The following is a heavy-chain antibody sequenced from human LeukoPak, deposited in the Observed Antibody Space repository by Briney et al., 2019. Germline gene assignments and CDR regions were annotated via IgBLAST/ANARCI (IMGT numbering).Heavy chain of an antibody. CDR3: ASCIAAAGSYWYFDL. CDR1: GFTFSSYS. J-gene: IGHJ2*01. Sequence: PGGSLRLSCAASGFTFSSYSMNWVRQAPGKGLEWDSSISSSSSYIYYADSVKGRFTISRDNAKNSLYLQMNSLRAEDTAVYYCASCIAAAGSYWYFDLWGRGTLVTVPS. CDR2: ISSSSSYI. V-gene: IGHV3-21*01. D-gene: IGHD6-13*01.